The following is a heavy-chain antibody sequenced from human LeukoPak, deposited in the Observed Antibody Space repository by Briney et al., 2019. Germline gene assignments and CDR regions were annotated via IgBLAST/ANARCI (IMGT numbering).Heavy chain of an antibody. CDR1: GSIGGYY. CDR2: IYTSGST. CDR3: ARQKCTSTSCLTKNAFDI. Sequence: SETLSLTCTVSGSIGGYYWSWIRQPPGKGLEWIGYIYTSGSTNYNPSLESRVTISVDTSKNQFSLDLSSVTAADTAVYYCARQKCTSTSCLTKNAFDIWSQGTMVTVSS. V-gene: IGHV4-4*09. D-gene: IGHD2-2*01. J-gene: IGHJ3*02.